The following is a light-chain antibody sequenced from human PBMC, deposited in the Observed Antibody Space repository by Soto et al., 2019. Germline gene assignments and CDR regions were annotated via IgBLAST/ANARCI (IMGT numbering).Light chain of an antibody. CDR2: GAS. J-gene: IGKJ1*01. Sequence: EIVMTQSPATLSVSPGERGTVRYRPSQSVRNNLAWYQQKPGQAPRLLIYGASTRATGIPARFSGSGYGTDFTLTISRLEPEDFAVYYCQQYGSSPWTFGQGTKVDI. CDR3: QQYGSSPWT. V-gene: IGKV3-15*01. CDR1: QSVRNN.